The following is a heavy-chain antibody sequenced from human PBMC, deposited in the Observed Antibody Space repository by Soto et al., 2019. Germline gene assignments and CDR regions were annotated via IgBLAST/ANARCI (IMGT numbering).Heavy chain of an antibody. CDR2: INHSGST. V-gene: IGHV4-34*01. Sequence: SETLSLTCAVYGGSFSGYYWSWIRQPPGKGLEWIGEINHSGSTNYNPSLKSRVTISVDTSKNQFSLKLSSVTAADTAVYYCARVRGYSYGYYYYGMDVWGQGTTVTVSS. CDR3: ARVRGYSYGYYYYGMDV. D-gene: IGHD5-18*01. J-gene: IGHJ6*02. CDR1: GGSFSGYY.